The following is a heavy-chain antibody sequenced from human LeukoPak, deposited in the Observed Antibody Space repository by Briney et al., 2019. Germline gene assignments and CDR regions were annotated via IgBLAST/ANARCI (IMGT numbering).Heavy chain of an antibody. D-gene: IGHD6-13*01. CDR3: ARDTGIAASADQFDY. CDR1: GFTFSSYQ. CDR2: ISSSGDTI. J-gene: IGHJ4*02. V-gene: IGHV3-48*03. Sequence: PGGSLRLSCEASGFTFSSYQMNWVRQAPGKGLEWIAYISSSGDTIYYADSVKGRFTISRDNAKNSLYLQMNSLRAEDTAVYYCARDTGIAASADQFDYWGQGTLVTVSS.